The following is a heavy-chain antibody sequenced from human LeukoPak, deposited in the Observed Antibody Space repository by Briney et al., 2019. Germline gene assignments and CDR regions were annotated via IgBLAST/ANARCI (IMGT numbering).Heavy chain of an antibody. V-gene: IGHV3-23*01. CDR3: ARGTYYYDSSGYYSY. J-gene: IGHJ4*02. CDR1: GFTFSSHA. CDR2: ISGSGGST. D-gene: IGHD3-22*01. Sequence: GSLRLSCAASGFTFSSHAMSWVRQAPGKGLEWVSAISGSGGSTYYADSVKGRFTISRDNSKNTLYLQMNSLRAEDTALYYCARGTYYYDSSGYYSYWGQGTLVTVSS.